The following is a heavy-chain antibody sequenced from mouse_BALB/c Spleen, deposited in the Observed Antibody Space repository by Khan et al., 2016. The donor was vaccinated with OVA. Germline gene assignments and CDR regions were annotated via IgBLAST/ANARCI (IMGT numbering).Heavy chain of an antibody. D-gene: IGHD2-3*01. CDR1: GFNIKDYY. CDR3: ARDGYSPWCAY. CDR2: IDPENGNN. J-gene: IGHJ3*01. Sequence: VRLQQSGAELVRPGALVKLSCKASGFNIKDYYMHWVKQRPEQGLVWIGRIDPENGNNIYDPKFQGKASITSDTSSNTAYLQLSSLTSEDTAVDYCARDGYSPWCAYWGQGTLVTVSA. V-gene: IGHV14-1*02.